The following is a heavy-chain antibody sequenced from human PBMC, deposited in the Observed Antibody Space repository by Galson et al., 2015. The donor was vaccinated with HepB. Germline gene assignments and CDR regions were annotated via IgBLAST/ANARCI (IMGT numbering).Heavy chain of an antibody. CDR3: ARDGDSGSYLYYYYYMDV. Sequence: SVKVSCKASGYTFTSYYMHWVRQAPGQGLEWMGIINPSGGSTSYAQKFQGRVTMTRDTSTSTVYMELSSLRSEDTAVYYCARDGDSGSYLYYYYYMDVWGKGTTVTVSS. V-gene: IGHV1-46*01. CDR1: GYTFTSYY. J-gene: IGHJ6*03. CDR2: INPSGGST. D-gene: IGHD1-26*01.